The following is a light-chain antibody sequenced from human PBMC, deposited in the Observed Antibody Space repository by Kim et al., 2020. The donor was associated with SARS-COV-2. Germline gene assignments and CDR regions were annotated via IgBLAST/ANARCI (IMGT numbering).Light chain of an antibody. J-gene: IGLJ2*01. CDR2: YDS. CDR1: NIGSKS. CDR3: HLWACSSDLPV. V-gene: IGLV3-21*04. Sequence: SYELTQPPSVSVAPGKTARITCGGNNIGSKSVHLYQQQPGQAPVLVIYYDSDRPSGLPEPFSVSNSGTTASLTISRVEAGDEADSYCHLWACSSDLPVF.